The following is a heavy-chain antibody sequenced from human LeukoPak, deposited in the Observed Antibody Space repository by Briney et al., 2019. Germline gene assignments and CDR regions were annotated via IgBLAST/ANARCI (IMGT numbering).Heavy chain of an antibody. CDR1: GFPFNVQT. J-gene: IGHJ4*02. CDR3: ARGGATRGRFEN. Sequence: PGGSLRRSCAASGFPFNVQTMSWVRQAPGKGLDWVASMRQDGSEIYYVDSVKGRFTISRDNPKNSLYLQMNSLRAEDTAVYYCARGGATRGRFENWGQGTLVTVSS. D-gene: IGHD1-26*01. V-gene: IGHV3-7*01. CDR2: MRQDGSEI.